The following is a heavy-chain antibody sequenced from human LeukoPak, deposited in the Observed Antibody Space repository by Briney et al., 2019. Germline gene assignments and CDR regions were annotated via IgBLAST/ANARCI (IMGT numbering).Heavy chain of an antibody. D-gene: IGHD2-15*01. J-gene: IGHJ2*01. CDR3: AAGLVLPDWYFDL. CDR2: IYYSGST. CDR1: GGSISSNSYY. Sequence: KPSETLSLTCTVSGGSISSNSYYWGWIRQPPGKGLEWIGSIYYSGSTYYNPSLKSRVTISADTSKKQFSLKLSSVTAADTAVYYCAAGLVLPDWYFDLWGRGTLVTVSS. V-gene: IGHV4-39*07.